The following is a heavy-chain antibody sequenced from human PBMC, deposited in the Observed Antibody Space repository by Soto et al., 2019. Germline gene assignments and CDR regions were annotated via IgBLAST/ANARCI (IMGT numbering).Heavy chain of an antibody. J-gene: IGHJ4*02. Sequence: QVQLQESGPGLVKPSQTLSLSCTVSGGSISSVGYYWTWIRQHPGKGLEWIGYIYYSGNTYYNPSLKSRITTSVDTSKNQFSLKVSSVTAADTAVYYCARSRGGATSFDYWGQGTLVTVSS. D-gene: IGHD2-21*01. CDR2: IYYSGNT. V-gene: IGHV4-31*03. CDR1: GGSISSVGYY. CDR3: ARSRGGATSFDY.